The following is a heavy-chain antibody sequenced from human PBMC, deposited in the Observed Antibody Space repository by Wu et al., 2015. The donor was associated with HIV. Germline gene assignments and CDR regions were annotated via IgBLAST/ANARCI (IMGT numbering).Heavy chain of an antibody. V-gene: IGHV1-69*05. Sequence: QVLLVQSGAEVKKPGSSVKVSCKASGGTFSSYAINWVRQAPGQGLEWMGRIIPIFGTANYALKFQGRVTINTDESTSTAYMELSSLRSEDTALYYCARENEGRITILLTQPLLCIDVW. CDR3: ARENEGRITILLTQPLLCIDV. D-gene: IGHD2-15*01. CDR2: IIPIFGTA. CDR1: GGTFSSYA. J-gene: IGHJ6*01.